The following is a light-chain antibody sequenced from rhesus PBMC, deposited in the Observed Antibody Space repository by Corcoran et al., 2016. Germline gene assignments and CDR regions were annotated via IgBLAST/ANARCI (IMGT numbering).Light chain of an antibody. CDR2: KVL. CDR1: QTLLHKIGKTY. Sequence: DIVMTQSPLSLSVTPGEPASISCRSSQTLLHKIGKTYLDWYLQRPGQFPRLLIYKVLNRESGVPDRFSGSVSGTDFTLKISRVEPEDVGVYYCMQSTEDPRTFGQGTKVEIK. J-gene: IGKJ1*01. CDR3: MQSTEDPRT. V-gene: IGKV2S2*01.